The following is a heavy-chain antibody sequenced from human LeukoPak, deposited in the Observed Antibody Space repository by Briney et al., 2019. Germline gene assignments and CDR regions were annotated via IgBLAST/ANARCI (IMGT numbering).Heavy chain of an antibody. CDR1: GFTFSSYS. J-gene: IGHJ4*02. Sequence: GGSLRLSCVASGFTFSSYSMNWVRQAPGKGLEWVSSISSSSSYIYYADSVKGRFTISRDNAKNSLYLQMNSLRAEDTAVYYCASTLGYCSSTSCAKSDYWGQGTLVTVSS. V-gene: IGHV3-21*01. CDR3: ASTLGYCSSTSCAKSDY. CDR2: ISSSSSYI. D-gene: IGHD2-2*01.